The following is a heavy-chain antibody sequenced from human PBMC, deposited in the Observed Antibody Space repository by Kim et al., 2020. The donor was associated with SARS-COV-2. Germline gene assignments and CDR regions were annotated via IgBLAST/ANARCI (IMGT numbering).Heavy chain of an antibody. CDR3: ARDVRYCDRDGPDL. CDR1: GFTFSNYG. J-gene: IGHJ5*02. Sequence: GGSLRLSCAASGFTFSNYGMHWVRQAPGKGLEWVSVISCDGSNTYYADSVKGRFTISRDNSKNTLYLQMNSLRAEDTAVYYCARDVRYCDRDGPDLWGQGTMVTVSS. D-gene: IGHD3-9*01. V-gene: IGHV3-33*05. CDR2: ISCDGSNT.